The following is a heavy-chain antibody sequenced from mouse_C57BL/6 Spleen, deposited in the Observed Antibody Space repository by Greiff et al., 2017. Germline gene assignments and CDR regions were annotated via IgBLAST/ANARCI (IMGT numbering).Heavy chain of an antibody. CDR2: ISSGGSTI. Sequence: EVQLVESGAGLVKPGGSLKLSCAASGYTFSDYGMHWVRQAPGKGLEWVAHISSGGSTIHYEGKVKGRYTLTRDNAKNTLFLQMTSLRSEDTAMYYCARRGGAWFAYWGQGTLVTVSA. CDR1: GYTFSDYG. CDR3: ARRGGAWFAY. V-gene: IGHV5-17*01. J-gene: IGHJ3*01.